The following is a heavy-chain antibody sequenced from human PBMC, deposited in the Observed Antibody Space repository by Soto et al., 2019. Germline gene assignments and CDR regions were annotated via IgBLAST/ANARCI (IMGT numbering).Heavy chain of an antibody. CDR1: GAPISSGGFY. V-gene: IGHV4-31*03. Sequence: SETLSLTCSVSGAPISSGGFYWSWIRQHPGKGPEWIGYIYNSGTTFYNPSLGSRVTMSLDAAKNHFSLELRSVTVADTAVYYCAREPISTPRGVTQVDPWGQGTQVTVSS. CDR2: IYNSGTT. CDR3: AREPISTPRGVTQVDP. J-gene: IGHJ5*02. D-gene: IGHD3-10*01.